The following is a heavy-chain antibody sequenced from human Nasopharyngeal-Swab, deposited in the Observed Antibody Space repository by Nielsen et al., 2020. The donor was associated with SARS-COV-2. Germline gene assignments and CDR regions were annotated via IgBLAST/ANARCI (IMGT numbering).Heavy chain of an antibody. J-gene: IGHJ6*03. D-gene: IGHD3-9*01. Sequence: GESLKISCAASGFGFNNYGMHWVRRAPGKGLEWVSVISYEGSIKHYGDSVKGRFSISKDNSKNTVYLQMNSLRIEDTAVYYCAKVAPFFWLGDHYMDVWGRGTTVTVS. V-gene: IGHV3-30*18. CDR1: GFGFNNYG. CDR3: AKVAPFFWLGDHYMDV. CDR2: ISYEGSIK.